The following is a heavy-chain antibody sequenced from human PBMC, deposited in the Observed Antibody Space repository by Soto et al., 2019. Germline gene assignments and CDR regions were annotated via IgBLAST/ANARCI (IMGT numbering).Heavy chain of an antibody. CDR1: GFTFSSYS. J-gene: IGHJ4*02. CDR2: ISSSSSTI. V-gene: IGHV3-48*02. D-gene: IGHD1-26*01. CDR3: AREWELLGTHFDY. Sequence: GGSLRLSCAASGFTFSSYSLNWVRQAPGKGLEWVSYISSSSSTIYYADSVKGRFTISRDNAKNSLYLQMNSLRDEATAVYYCAREWELLGTHFDYWGQGTLVTVSS.